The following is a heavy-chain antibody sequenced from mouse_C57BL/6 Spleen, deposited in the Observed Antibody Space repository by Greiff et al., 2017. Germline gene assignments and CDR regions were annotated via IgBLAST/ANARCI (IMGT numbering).Heavy chain of an antibody. CDR1: GFSFNTYA. D-gene: IGHD3-3*01. V-gene: IGHV10-1*01. CDR2: IRSKSNNYAT. CDR3: VRLPGQGAY. J-gene: IGHJ3*01. Sequence: VQLKQSGGGLVQPKGSLKLSCAASGFSFNTYAMNWVRQAPGKGLEWVARIRSKSNNYATYYADSVKDRFTISRDDSESMLYLQMNNLKTEDTAMYYCVRLPGQGAYWGQGTLVTVSA.